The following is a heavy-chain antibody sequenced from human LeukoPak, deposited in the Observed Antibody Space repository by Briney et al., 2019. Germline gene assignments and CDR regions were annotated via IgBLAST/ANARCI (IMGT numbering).Heavy chain of an antibody. Sequence: GGSLRLSCAASRFTVSTNYMGWVRQAPGKGLEWVSLLYHTGGTSYADSVKGRFTISRDSSNNTLYLQMNSLKTEDTAVYYCAKALVPAAIQGYYFDYWGQGTLVTVSS. CDR3: AKALVPAAIQGYYFDY. J-gene: IGHJ4*02. V-gene: IGHV3-66*03. D-gene: IGHD2-2*02. CDR1: RFTVSTNY. CDR2: LYHTGGT.